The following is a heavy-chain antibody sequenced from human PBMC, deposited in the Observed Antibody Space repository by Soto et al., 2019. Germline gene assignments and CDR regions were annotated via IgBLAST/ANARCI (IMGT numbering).Heavy chain of an antibody. D-gene: IGHD3-22*01. V-gene: IGHV3-48*01. CDR1: GFTFSSYN. Sequence: GGSLRLSCAASGFTFSSYNMNWVRQAPGKGLEWVSYISSSGSTIYYADSVKGRFTISRDNAKNSLYLQMNSLRAEDTAVYYCARGDFHDSCGPFSDAFDIWGQGTLVTVSS. J-gene: IGHJ3*02. CDR2: ISSSGSTI. CDR3: ARGDFHDSCGPFSDAFDI.